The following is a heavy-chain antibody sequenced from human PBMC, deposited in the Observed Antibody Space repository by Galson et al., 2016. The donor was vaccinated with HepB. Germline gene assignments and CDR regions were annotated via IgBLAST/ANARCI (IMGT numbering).Heavy chain of an antibody. CDR2: ISGSADSR. CDR1: GFTFSHYF. D-gene: IGHD6-19*01. J-gene: IGHJ5*02. V-gene: IGHV3-11*01. Sequence: SLRLSCAASGFTFSHYFVSWIRQAPGKGLEWVSYISGSADSRRYAVSVKGRLTISRDNSKNSLYLQMNNLRAEDTAVYYCARMVPLYSGGWYVRGDGWFDPWGQGTLVTVSS. CDR3: ARMVPLYSGGWYVRGDGWFDP.